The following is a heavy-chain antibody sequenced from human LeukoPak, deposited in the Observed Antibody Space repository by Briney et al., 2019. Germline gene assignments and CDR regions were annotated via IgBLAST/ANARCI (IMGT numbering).Heavy chain of an antibody. CDR1: GYSFTSYW. CDR3: ARLITIFGVVGGYMDV. CDR2: IYPGDSDT. V-gene: IGHV5-51*01. J-gene: IGHJ6*03. Sequence: GESLKISCKGSGYSFTSYWIGWVRQMPGKGLEWMGIIYPGDSDTRYSPSFQGQVTISADKSISTAYLQWSSLKASDTAMYYCARLITIFGVVGGYMDVWGRGTTVTVSS. D-gene: IGHD3-3*01.